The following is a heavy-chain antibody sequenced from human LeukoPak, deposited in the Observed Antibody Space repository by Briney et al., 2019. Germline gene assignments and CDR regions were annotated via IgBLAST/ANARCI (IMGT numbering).Heavy chain of an antibody. CDR1: GYTFTSYG. CDR3: ARDGSMITFGGVIVTIDY. V-gene: IGHV1-18*01. CDR2: ISAYNGNT. D-gene: IGHD3-16*02. Sequence: ASVTVSCKASGYTFTSYGISWVRQAPGQGLEWMGWISAYNGNTNYAQKLQGRVTMTTDTSTSTAYMELRSLRSDDTAVYYCARDGSMITFGGVIVTIDYWGQGTLVTVSS. J-gene: IGHJ4*02.